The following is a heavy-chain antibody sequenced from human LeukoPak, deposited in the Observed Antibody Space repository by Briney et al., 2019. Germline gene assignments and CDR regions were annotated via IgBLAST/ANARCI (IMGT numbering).Heavy chain of an antibody. CDR1: GFTFSDAW. V-gene: IGHV3-15*01. J-gene: IGHJ4*02. Sequence: GGSLRLSCAASGFTFSDAWMSWVRQALGKGLEWVGRIKSKTDGGTTDYAAPVKGRFTISRDDSKNTLYLQVNSLKTEDTAVYYCARWELLDYWGQGTLVTVSS. D-gene: IGHD1-26*01. CDR3: ARWELLDY. CDR2: IKSKTDGGTT.